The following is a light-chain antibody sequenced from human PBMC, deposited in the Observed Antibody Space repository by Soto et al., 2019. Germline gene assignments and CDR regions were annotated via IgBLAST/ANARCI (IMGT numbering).Light chain of an antibody. CDR2: DNT. CDR1: SSNIGAGFD. V-gene: IGLV1-40*01. Sequence: QSVPTQPPSVSGAPGQRVTIPCTGSSSNIGAGFDVHWYSQLPGTAPKLLIYDNTNRPSGVPARFSASKSGTSASLAITGLQIADEADYYCQSYDSSLGGYVFGTGTKLTVL. CDR3: QSYDSSLGGYV. J-gene: IGLJ1*01.